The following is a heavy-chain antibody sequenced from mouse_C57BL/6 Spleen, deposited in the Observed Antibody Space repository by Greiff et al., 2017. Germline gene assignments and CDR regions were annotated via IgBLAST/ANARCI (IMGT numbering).Heavy chain of an antibody. CDR3: AKGGHYDPAWFAY. J-gene: IGHJ3*01. Sequence: VQLQQSGPELVKPGASVKISCKASGYSFTDYNMNWVKQSNGKSLEWIGVINPNYGTTSYNQKFKGKATLTVDQSSSTAYMHLNSLTSEDSAVYSCAKGGHYDPAWFAYWGQGTLVTVSA. D-gene: IGHD2-1*01. V-gene: IGHV1-39*01. CDR1: GYSFTDYN. CDR2: INPNYGTT.